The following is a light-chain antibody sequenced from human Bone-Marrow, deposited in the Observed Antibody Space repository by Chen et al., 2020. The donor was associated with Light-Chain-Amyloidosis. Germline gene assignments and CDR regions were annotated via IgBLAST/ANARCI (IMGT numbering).Light chain of an antibody. CDR3: QSADSSGPYEVI. CDR1: DLPTKY. CDR2: RDT. J-gene: IGLJ2*01. V-gene: IGLV3-25*03. Sequence: SYELTQPPSVSVSPGQTARITCSGEDLPTKYAYWYQQKPGQAPVLVIHRDTERPSGISERFSGSSPGTTATLTSSGVQAEDEADYHCQSADSSGPYEVIFGGGTKLTVL.